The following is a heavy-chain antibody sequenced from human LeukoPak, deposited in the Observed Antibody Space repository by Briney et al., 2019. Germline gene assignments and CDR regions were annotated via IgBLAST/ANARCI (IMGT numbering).Heavy chain of an antibody. Sequence: GGSLRLSCAASGFTFSSYAMSWVRQASGKGLEWVSAISGSGGSTYYADSVKGRFTISRDNSKNTLYLQMNSLRAEDTAVYYCAKDSLLWFGELLLSGFDYWGQGTLVTVSS. CDR3: AKDSLLWFGELLLSGFDY. J-gene: IGHJ4*02. V-gene: IGHV3-23*01. D-gene: IGHD3-10*01. CDR1: GFTFSSYA. CDR2: ISGSGGST.